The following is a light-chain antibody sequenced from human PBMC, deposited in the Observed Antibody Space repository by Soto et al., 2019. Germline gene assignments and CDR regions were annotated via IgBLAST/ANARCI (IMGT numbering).Light chain of an antibody. CDR3: MQALETPYT. Sequence: EIVMTQSPLSLPVPPGESASISCRSSQSLLHGSNNYLDWYLQKPGQSPQLFMHLNSNRASGVPDRFSGSGSGTDFTLQINTVEAEDVGIYYCMQALETPYTFGQGTKLEIK. J-gene: IGKJ2*01. V-gene: IGKV2-28*01. CDR1: QSLLHGSNNY. CDR2: LNS.